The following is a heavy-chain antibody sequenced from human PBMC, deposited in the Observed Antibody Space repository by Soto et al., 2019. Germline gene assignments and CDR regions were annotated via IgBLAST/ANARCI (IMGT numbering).Heavy chain of an antibody. CDR2: ISDYNGNT. V-gene: IGHV1-18*01. CDR3: ARAVGRDGRSWYRGAYDY. J-gene: IGHJ4*01. Sequence: ASVKVSCKTSGYSFSNYGISWVRQAPVQGLEWLGWISDYNGNTNYAQKFQGRVIMTTDTSTKTAYMVLRSLRFDDTAVYYCARAVGRDGRSWYRGAYDYWG. CDR1: GYSFSNYG. D-gene: IGHD6-13*01.